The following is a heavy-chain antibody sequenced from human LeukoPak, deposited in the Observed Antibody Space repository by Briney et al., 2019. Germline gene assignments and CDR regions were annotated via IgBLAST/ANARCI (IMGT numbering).Heavy chain of an antibody. Sequence: GGSLRLSCAASGLTLRGYTVNWVRQAPGKGLEWVSSIDTSSSYTYYADSVKGRCTISRDNAKNSLYLRMSTLRVEDTAVYYCARSGSRGLFLSWFDSWGQGTLVTVSS. J-gene: IGHJ5*01. CDR2: IDTSSSYT. V-gene: IGHV3-21*01. CDR3: ARSGSRGLFLSWFDS. D-gene: IGHD3-10*01. CDR1: GLTLRGYT.